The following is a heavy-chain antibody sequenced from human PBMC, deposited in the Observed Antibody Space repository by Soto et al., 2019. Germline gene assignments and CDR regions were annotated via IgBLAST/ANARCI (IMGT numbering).Heavy chain of an antibody. J-gene: IGHJ6*03. CDR2: ISSSSSTI. CDR3: ARDGYYYGSGSYYNDNYYYYMDV. V-gene: IGHV3-48*01. Sequence: EVQLVESGGGLVQPGGSLRLSCAASGFTFSSYSMNWVRQAPGKGLEWVSYISSSSSTIYYADAVKGQFTISRDNAKNSLYLQMNSLRAEDTAVYYCARDGYYYGSGSYYNDNYYYYMDVWGKGTTVTVSS. CDR1: GFTFSSYS. D-gene: IGHD3-10*01.